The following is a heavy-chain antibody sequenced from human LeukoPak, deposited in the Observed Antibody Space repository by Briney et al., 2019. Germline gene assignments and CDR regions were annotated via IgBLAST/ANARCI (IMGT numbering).Heavy chain of an antibody. V-gene: IGHV3-11*01. CDR3: AKDLREWYYDPNGNYFSYGMDV. J-gene: IGHJ6*02. CDR1: GFTFRKHY. CDR2: IGASGSTI. D-gene: IGHD3-22*01. Sequence: GGSLRLSCAASGFTFRKHYMSWIRQAPGRGPEWVAYIGASGSTIYYRDPVNGRFTISRDNAKNSLHLQMNSLRAEDTAVYYCAKDLREWYYDPNGNYFSYGMDVWGQGTTVVVSS.